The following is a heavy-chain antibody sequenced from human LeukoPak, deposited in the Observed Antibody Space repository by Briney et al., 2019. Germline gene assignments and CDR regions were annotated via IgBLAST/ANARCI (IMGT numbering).Heavy chain of an antibody. CDR2: IYPGDSDT. D-gene: IGHD1-14*01. V-gene: IGHV5-51*01. CDR3: ARSSDRAGFDY. Sequence: GESLKISCKGSGYSFTSYWIGWVRQLPGKGLGWMGIIYPGDSDTRYSPSFQGQVTISADKSISTAYLQWSSLKASDTAMYYCARSSDRAGFDYWGQGTLVIVSS. CDR1: GYSFTSYW. J-gene: IGHJ4*02.